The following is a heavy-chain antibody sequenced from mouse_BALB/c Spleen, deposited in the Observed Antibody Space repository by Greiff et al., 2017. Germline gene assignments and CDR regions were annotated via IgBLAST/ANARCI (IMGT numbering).Heavy chain of an antibody. J-gene: IGHJ4*01. D-gene: IGHD2-3*01. Sequence: EVQRVESGGGLVQPGGSRKLSCAASGFTFSSFGMHWVRQAPEKGLEWVAYISSGSSTIYYADTVKGRFTISRDNPKNTLFLQMTSLRSEDTAMYYCARSDGYYSAMDYWGQGTSVTVSS. CDR2: ISSGSSTI. CDR3: ARSDGYYSAMDY. CDR1: GFTFSSFG. V-gene: IGHV5-17*02.